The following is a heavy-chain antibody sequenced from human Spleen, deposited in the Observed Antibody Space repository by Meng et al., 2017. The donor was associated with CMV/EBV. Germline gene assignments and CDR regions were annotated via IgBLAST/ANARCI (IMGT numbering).Heavy chain of an antibody. CDR1: GFTFNSYA. CDR3: ARGNNWNGYYYGMDV. D-gene: IGHD1-1*01. Sequence: GGSLRLSCVASGFTFNSYAMYWVRQAPGKGLEYVAGISSKGDSIYYVDSVKGRFTISRDNSKNTLYLQMGSLRAEDMAVYYCARGNNWNGYYYGMDVWGQGTTVTVSS. CDR2: ISSKGDSI. V-gene: IGHV3-64*02. J-gene: IGHJ6*02.